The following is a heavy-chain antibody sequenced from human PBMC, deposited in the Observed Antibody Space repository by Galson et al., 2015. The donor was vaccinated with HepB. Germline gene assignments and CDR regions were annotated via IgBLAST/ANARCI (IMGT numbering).Heavy chain of an antibody. CDR2: VIPILGIA. Sequence: SCKASGGTFSSYTISWVRQAPGQGLEWMGRVIPILGIANYAQKFQGRVTITADKSTSTAYMKLSSLRSEDTAVYYCAASITKNVDYWGQGTLVTVSS. D-gene: IGHD3-3*01. CDR1: GGTFSSYT. CDR3: AASITKNVDY. J-gene: IGHJ4*02. V-gene: IGHV1-69*02.